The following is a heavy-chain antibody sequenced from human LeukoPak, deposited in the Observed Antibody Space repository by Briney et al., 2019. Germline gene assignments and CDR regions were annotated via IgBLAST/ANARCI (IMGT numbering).Heavy chain of an antibody. Sequence: GRSLRLSCAASGFTFSSYGMHWVRKAPGKGLEWVAVIWYDGSNKYYADSVKGRFTISRDNSKNTLYLQMNSLRAEDTAVYYCARDDYGGNGSDYWGQGTLVTVSS. V-gene: IGHV3-33*01. CDR1: GFTFSSYG. D-gene: IGHD4-17*01. CDR3: ARDDYGGNGSDY. J-gene: IGHJ4*02. CDR2: IWYDGSNK.